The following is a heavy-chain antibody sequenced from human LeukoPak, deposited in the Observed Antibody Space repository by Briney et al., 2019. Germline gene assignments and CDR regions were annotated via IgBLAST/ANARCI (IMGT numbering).Heavy chain of an antibody. Sequence: PGGSLRLSCAASGFTFRNYNMNWVRQAPGKGLEWVSSITSGGSDKYYAGSMKGRFTISRDNAKNSVYLQMNSLRGEDTGVYYCARDVSSAVSLDLSYFYYSMDVWGKGTTVTVSS. D-gene: IGHD4-17*01. CDR1: GFTFRNYN. CDR3: ARDVSSAVSLDLSYFYYSMDV. J-gene: IGHJ6*03. V-gene: IGHV3-21*01. CDR2: ITSGGSDK.